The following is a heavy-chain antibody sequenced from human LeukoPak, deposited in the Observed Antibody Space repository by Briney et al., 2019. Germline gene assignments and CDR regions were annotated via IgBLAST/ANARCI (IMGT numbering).Heavy chain of an antibody. CDR3: ARGEGLGTTNGGYYFAY. D-gene: IGHD1-26*01. CDR2: IYVSGST. J-gene: IGHJ4*02. CDR1: GGSINSGSYY. V-gene: IGHV4-61*02. Sequence: PSETLSLTCTVSGGSINSGSYYWSCIRQPAGKGLECIGRIYVSGSTNYNPSLKSRVTISVDTSKNQFSLKLSSVTAADTAVYYCARGEGLGTTNGGYYFAYWGQGSLVIVSS.